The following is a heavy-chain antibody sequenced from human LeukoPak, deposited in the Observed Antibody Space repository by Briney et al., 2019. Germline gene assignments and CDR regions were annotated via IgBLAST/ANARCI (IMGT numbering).Heavy chain of an antibody. CDR2: INHSGST. CDR1: GGSFSGYY. Sequence: SETLSLTCAVYGGSFSGYYWSWIRQPPGKGLEWIGEINHSGSTNYNPSLKSRVTISVDTSKNQFSPKLSSVTAADTAVYYCARGSRVENWFDPWGQGTLVTVSS. CDR3: ARGSRVENWFDP. D-gene: IGHD1-1*01. J-gene: IGHJ5*02. V-gene: IGHV4-34*01.